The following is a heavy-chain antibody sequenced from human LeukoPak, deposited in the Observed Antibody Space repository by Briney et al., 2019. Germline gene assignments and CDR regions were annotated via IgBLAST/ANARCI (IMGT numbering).Heavy chain of an antibody. CDR1: GDSIISYY. J-gene: IGHJ3*02. D-gene: IGHD6-13*01. CDR3: ARVAPRIAAAGTGRSAFDI. CDR2: IHHFGRT. Sequence: SETLSLTCSVSGDSIISYYWNWLRQSPGKGLEWIGNIHHFGRTEYNSSLRSRVTMFLDSSKNQFSLKLTSVTPTDTAVYYCARVAPRIAAAGTGRSAFDIWGQGTMVTVSS. V-gene: IGHV4-59*01.